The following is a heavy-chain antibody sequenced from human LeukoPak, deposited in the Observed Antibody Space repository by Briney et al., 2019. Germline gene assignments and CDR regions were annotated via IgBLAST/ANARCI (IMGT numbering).Heavy chain of an antibody. Sequence: PGRSLRLSCAASGFTFSSHNMNWVRQAPGRGLEWISYITTGSSTIKYADSVKGRFTISRDNTKSSLYLQMNSLRAEDTAVYYCARDRGAVGGLLSYHFYYMDVWGKGTPVTVS. J-gene: IGHJ6*03. CDR3: ARDRGAVGGLLSYHFYYMDV. D-gene: IGHD3-16*01. CDR2: ITTGSSTI. V-gene: IGHV3-48*01. CDR1: GFTFSSHN.